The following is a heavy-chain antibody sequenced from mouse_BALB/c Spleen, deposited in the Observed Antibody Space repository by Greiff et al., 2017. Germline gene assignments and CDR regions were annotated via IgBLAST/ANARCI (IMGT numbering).Heavy chain of an antibody. Sequence: DLVKPGASVKLSCKASGYTFTSYWINWIKQRPGQGLEWIGRIAPGSGSTYYNEMFKGKATLTVDTSSSTAYIQLSSLSSEDSAVYFCASNWANWYFDVWGAGTTVTVSS. J-gene: IGHJ1*01. V-gene: IGHV1S41*01. CDR1: GYTFTSYW. CDR2: IAPGSGST. D-gene: IGHD4-1*01. CDR3: ASNWANWYFDV.